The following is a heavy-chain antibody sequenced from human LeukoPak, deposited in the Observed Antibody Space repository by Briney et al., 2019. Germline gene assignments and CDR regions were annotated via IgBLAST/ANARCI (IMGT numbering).Heavy chain of an antibody. CDR3: AKAYCSSTSCSMDY. J-gene: IGHJ4*02. D-gene: IGHD2-2*01. V-gene: IGHV3-9*01. CDR2: ISWNSGSI. CDR1: GFTFDDYA. Sequence: PGRSLRLSCAASGFTFDDYAMHWVRQAPGKGLEWVSGISWNSGSIGYADSVKGRFTISRDNAKNSLYLQMNSLRAEDTALYYCAKAYCSSTSCSMDYWGQGTLVTVSS.